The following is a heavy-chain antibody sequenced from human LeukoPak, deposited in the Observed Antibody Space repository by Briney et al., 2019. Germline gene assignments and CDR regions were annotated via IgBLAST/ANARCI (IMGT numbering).Heavy chain of an antibody. J-gene: IGHJ5*02. CDR1: GYTLTELS. D-gene: IGHD3-10*01. Sequence: GASVKDSCKVSGYTLTELSMHWVRQAPGKGLEWMGGFDPEDGETIYAQKFQGRVTMTEDTSTDTAYMELSSLRSEDTAVYYCATIQWFGELLSLNWFDPWGQGTLVTVSS. V-gene: IGHV1-24*01. CDR3: ATIQWFGELLSLNWFDP. CDR2: FDPEDGET.